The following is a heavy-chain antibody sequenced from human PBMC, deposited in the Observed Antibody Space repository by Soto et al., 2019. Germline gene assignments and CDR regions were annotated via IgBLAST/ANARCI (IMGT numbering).Heavy chain of an antibody. V-gene: IGHV3-23*01. CDR2: ISGSGGSR. CDR1: GFTFNTYA. J-gene: IGHJ4*02. CDR3: AKAPDPTCTFGSPRD. Sequence: GGSLRLSCAASGFTFNTYAMSWVRQAPGKGLEWVSAISGSGGSRNYADSVKGRFTISRDKSRNTLYLQMNSLRADDTALYFCAKAPDPTCTFGSPRDWGQGTLVTVSS. D-gene: IGHD3-16*01.